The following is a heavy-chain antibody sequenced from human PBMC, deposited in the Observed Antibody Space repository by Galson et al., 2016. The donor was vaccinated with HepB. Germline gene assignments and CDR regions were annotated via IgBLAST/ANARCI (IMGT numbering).Heavy chain of an antibody. CDR2: IYYSGST. D-gene: IGHD3-16*01. V-gene: IGHV4-39*01. J-gene: IGHJ4*02. Sequence: SETLSLTCTVSGDSVSSSSYYWGWIRQPPGKGLEWIGTIYYSGSTYHNPSLKSRVTISLDTSKNHFSLKLSSVTAEDTAIYYCAKLGVSDAGSAAYWGQGTLVTGSS. CDR3: AKLGVSDAGSAAY. CDR1: GDSVSSSSYY.